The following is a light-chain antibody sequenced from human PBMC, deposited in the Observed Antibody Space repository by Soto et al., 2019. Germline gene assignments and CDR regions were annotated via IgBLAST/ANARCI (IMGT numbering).Light chain of an antibody. CDR2: DAS. V-gene: IGKV1-5*01. CDR1: QSISSW. Sequence: DIQMTQSPSTLSASVGDRVTITCRASQSISSWLARYQQKPGKAPKVLIFDASSLESGVPSRFSGSGSATEFTLTISSLQPDDFATYYCQQYNSYSEAFGQGTKV. CDR3: QQYNSYSEA. J-gene: IGKJ1*01.